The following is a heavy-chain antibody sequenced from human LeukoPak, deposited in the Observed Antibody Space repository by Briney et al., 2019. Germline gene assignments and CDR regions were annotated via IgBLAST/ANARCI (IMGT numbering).Heavy chain of an antibody. V-gene: IGHV3-7*01. CDR2: IKQDRSEK. CDR1: GFTFSNYW. Sequence: GGSLRLSCAASGFTFSNYWMNWVRQAPGKGLEWVANIKQDRSEKYYVDSVKGRFTISRDNGKNSLYLQMNSLRAEDTAVYYCAELGITMIGGVWGKGTTVTISS. J-gene: IGHJ6*04. D-gene: IGHD3-10*02. CDR3: AELGITMIGGV.